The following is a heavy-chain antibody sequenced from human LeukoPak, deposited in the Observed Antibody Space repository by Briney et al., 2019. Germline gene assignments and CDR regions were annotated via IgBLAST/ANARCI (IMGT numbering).Heavy chain of an antibody. CDR2: MNPNSGNT. D-gene: IGHD3-10*01. CDR3: ARVIGYYGSGSDKYYYYYMDV. CDR1: GYTFTSYD. J-gene: IGHJ6*03. Sequence: AASVKVSCKASGYTFTSYDINWVRQATGQGLEWMGWMNPNSGNTGYAQKFQGRVTMTRNTSISTAYMELSSLRSEDTAVYYCARVIGYYGSGSDKYYYYYMDVWGKGTTVTVSS. V-gene: IGHV1-8*01.